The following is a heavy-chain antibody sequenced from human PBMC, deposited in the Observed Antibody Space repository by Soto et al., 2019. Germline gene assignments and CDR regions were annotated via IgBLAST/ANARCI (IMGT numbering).Heavy chain of an antibody. D-gene: IGHD6-19*01. J-gene: IGHJ4*02. CDR2: INSGASTT. CDR1: GFTFSSSW. V-gene: IGHV3-74*01. CDR3: ARGTSGWFGYDY. Sequence: GGSLRLSCAASGFTFSSSWMHWVRQAPGKGLVWVSRINSGASTTNYADSVKGRFTISRDNAKSTLYLQMDSLTAEDTAVYYCARGTSGWFGYDYWGQGTLVTVSS.